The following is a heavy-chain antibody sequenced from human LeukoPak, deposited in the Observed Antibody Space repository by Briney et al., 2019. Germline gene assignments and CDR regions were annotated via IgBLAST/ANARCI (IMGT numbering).Heavy chain of an antibody. Sequence: ASVKVSCKASGYTFTGYYMHWVRQAPGQGLEWMGRINPNSGGTNYAQKFQGRVTMTRDTSISTAYMELSRLRSDDTAVYYCASWDIVVVPDATFDYWGQGTLVTVSS. V-gene: IGHV1-2*06. CDR2: INPNSGGT. CDR3: ASWDIVVVPDATFDY. D-gene: IGHD2-2*01. CDR1: GYTFTGYY. J-gene: IGHJ4*02.